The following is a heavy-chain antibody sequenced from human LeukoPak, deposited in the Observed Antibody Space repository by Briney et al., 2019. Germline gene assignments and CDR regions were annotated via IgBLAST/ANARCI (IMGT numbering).Heavy chain of an antibody. V-gene: IGHV5-51*01. CDR2: IYPGDSAT. CDR1: GYSFTSYW. D-gene: IGHD3-10*01. CDR3: ASPYGSGSKYPYYFDF. Sequence: GESLKISCKGSGYSFTSYWIGWVRQMPGKGLEWMGIIYPGDSATRYSPSFQGQVTISADKSISTAYLQWSSLKASDTAMYYCASPYGSGSKYPYYFDFWGQGTLVTASS. J-gene: IGHJ4*02.